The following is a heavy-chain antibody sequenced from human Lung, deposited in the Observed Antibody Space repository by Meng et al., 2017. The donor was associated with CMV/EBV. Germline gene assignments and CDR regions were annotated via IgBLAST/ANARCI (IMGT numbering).Heavy chain of an antibody. CDR3: AGYTSSSYGMGV. J-gene: IGHJ6*02. Sequence: GESXKISCEASGFTFRSYNMNWVRQAPGKGLEWVSYISFSSSIIHYADSVKGRFTISRDNAWDSLYLQMNSLRAEDTAVYFCAGYTSSSYGMGVWGQGPTVTVSS. D-gene: IGHD3-16*02. V-gene: IGHV3-48*01. CDR2: ISFSSSII. CDR1: GFTFRSYN.